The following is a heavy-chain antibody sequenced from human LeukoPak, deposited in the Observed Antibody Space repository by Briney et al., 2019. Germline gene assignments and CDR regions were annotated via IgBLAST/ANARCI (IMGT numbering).Heavy chain of an antibody. J-gene: IGHJ4*02. Sequence: PGRSLRLSCAASGFTFSSYGMHWVRQAPGKGLEWVAVIWYDGSNKYYADSVKGRFTISRDNSKNTLYLQMNSLRAEDTAVYYCARDEGRDYYDSSGYPLGYFDYWGQGTLVTVSS. CDR1: GFTFSSYG. D-gene: IGHD3-22*01. CDR2: IWYDGSNK. V-gene: IGHV3-33*01. CDR3: ARDEGRDYYDSSGYPLGYFDY.